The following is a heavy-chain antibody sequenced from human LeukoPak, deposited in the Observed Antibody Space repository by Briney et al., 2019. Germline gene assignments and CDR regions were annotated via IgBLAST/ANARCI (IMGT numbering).Heavy chain of an antibody. CDR3: ARASRGYSSGWNWFDP. Sequence: GASVKVSCKASGYTFTSYYMHWVRQAPGQGLEWMGIINPSGGSTSYAQKFQGRVTMTRDTSTSTVYMELGSLRSEDTAVYYCARASRGYSSGWNWFDPWGQGTLVTVSS. V-gene: IGHV1-46*01. CDR2: INPSGGST. CDR1: GYTFTSYY. J-gene: IGHJ5*02. D-gene: IGHD6-19*01.